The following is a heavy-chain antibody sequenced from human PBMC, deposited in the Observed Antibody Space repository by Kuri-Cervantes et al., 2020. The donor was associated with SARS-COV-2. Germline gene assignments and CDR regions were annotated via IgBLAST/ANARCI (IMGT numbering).Heavy chain of an antibody. V-gene: IGHV3-30*18. J-gene: IGHJ4*02. CDR2: ISFDGSNK. Sequence: GESLKISCAASGFNFRTYGLHWVRQAPGKGLEWVALISFDGSNKYYADSVKGRFTISRDNSKNTLYLQVNSLRTEDTAVYYCAKDRQNYGFWSGLDYWGQGTLVTVSS. CDR1: GFNFRTYG. D-gene: IGHD3-3*01. CDR3: AKDRQNYGFWSGLDY.